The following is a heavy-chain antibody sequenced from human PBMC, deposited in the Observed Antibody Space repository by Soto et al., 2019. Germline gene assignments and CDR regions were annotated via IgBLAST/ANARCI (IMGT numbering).Heavy chain of an antibody. CDR2: IIPIFGTA. CDR3: ARLLYSSFLFDP. D-gene: IGHD6-6*01. Sequence: SVKVSCKASGGTFSSYAISWVRQAPGQGLEWMGGIIPIFGTANYAQKFQGRVTITADESTSTAYMELSSLRSEDTAVYYCARLLYSSFLFDPWGQGTLVTVSS. V-gene: IGHV1-69*13. J-gene: IGHJ5*02. CDR1: GGTFSSYA.